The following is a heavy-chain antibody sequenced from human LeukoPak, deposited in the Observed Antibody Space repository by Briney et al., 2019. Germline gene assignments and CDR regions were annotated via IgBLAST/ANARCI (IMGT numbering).Heavy chain of an antibody. CDR1: GASNNSYY. CDR3: ARKAPKQGWFDP. CDR2: THPSGNS. D-gene: IGHD6-13*01. V-gene: IGHV4-4*09. Sequence: SDTLSLSCTVFGASNNSYYWSWIRQPPGKGLECIGYTHPSGNSNYSPSLKSRVTISIDTSRNQFSLKLRSVTAADTAVYYCARKAPKQGWFDPWGQGTLVTVSS. J-gene: IGHJ5*02.